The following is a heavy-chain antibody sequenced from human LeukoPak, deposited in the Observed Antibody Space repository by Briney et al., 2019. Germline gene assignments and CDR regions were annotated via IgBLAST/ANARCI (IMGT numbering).Heavy chain of an antibody. Sequence: GRSLRLSCAASGFTFSSYAMHWVRQAPGKGLEWVAVISYDGSNKYYADSVKGRFTISRDNSKNTLYLQMNSLRAGDTAIYYCVKELDYYGSTEEYYGGVDAFDFWGQGTMVTVSS. CDR3: VKELDYYGSTEEYYGGVDAFDF. J-gene: IGHJ3*01. CDR2: ISYDGSNK. D-gene: IGHD3-22*01. V-gene: IGHV3-30-3*01. CDR1: GFTFSSYA.